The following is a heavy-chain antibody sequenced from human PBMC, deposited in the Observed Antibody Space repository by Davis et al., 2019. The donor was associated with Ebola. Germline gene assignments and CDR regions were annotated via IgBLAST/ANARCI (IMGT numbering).Heavy chain of an antibody. D-gene: IGHD3-22*01. CDR3: ARTEEYYYDSSGRNGMDV. CDR1: GYSFTSYW. CDR2: IYPGDSDT. Sequence: GESLKISCKGSGYSFTSYWIGWVRQMPGKGLEWMGIIYPGDSDTRYSPSFQGQVTISADKSISTAYLQWSSLKASDTAMYYCARTEEYYYDSSGRNGMDVWGQGTTVTVSS. V-gene: IGHV5-51*01. J-gene: IGHJ6*02.